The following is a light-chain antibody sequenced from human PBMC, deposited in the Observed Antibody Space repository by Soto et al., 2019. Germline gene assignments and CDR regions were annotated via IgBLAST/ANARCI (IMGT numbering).Light chain of an antibody. J-gene: IGLJ1*01. CDR3: SSFTGSNYV. CDR1: ISDVGGYNF. V-gene: IGLV2-14*03. Sequence: QSVLTQPASVSGSPGQSITISCTGTISDVGGYNFVSWYQQYPGKAPKLMICDVSNRPSGVSNRFSGSKSGNTASLTISGLQAEVEADYYCSSFTGSNYVFGTGTKLTVL. CDR2: DVS.